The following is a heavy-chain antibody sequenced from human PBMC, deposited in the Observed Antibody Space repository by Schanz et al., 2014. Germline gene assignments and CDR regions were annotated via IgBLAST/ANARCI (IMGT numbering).Heavy chain of an antibody. CDR3: AKDPSHGDYDYYFDY. CDR2: ISGSGGST. CDR1: GFAFSSYS. V-gene: IGHV3-23*04. J-gene: IGHJ4*02. D-gene: IGHD3-22*01. Sequence: QLVGSGGGLIQPGGSLRLSCTASGFAFSSYSMSWVRQAPGKGLEWVSAISGSGGSTYYADSVKGRFTISRDNSKNTLYLQMNSLRAEDTAVYYCAKDPSHGDYDYYFDYWGQGTLVTVSS.